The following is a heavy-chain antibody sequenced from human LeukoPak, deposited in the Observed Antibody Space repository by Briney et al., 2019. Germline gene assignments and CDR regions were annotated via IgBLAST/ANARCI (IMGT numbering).Heavy chain of an antibody. J-gene: IGHJ6*03. CDR3: AKISYDYIWGSYRYMDV. V-gene: IGHV3-23*01. CDR2: ISGSGGST. Sequence: LPGGSLRLSCAASGFTFSSYAMSWVRQAPGKGLEWASAISGSGGSTYYADSVKGRFTISRDNSKNTLYLQMNILRAEDTAVYYCAKISYDYIWGSYRYMDVWGKGTTVTVSS. CDR1: GFTFSSYA. D-gene: IGHD3-16*01.